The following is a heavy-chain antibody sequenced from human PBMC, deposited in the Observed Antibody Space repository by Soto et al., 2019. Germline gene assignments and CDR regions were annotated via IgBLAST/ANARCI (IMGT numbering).Heavy chain of an antibody. J-gene: IGHJ3*02. D-gene: IGHD6-19*01. CDR2: IYYSGST. CDR3: ARDLYSSGWYLDAFDI. Sequence: SETLSLTCTVSGGSISSSSYYWGWIRQPPGKGLEWIGSIYYSGSTYYNPSLKSRVTINPDTSKNQFSLQLNSVTPEDTAVYYCARDLYSSGWYLDAFDIWGQGTMVTVSS. CDR1: GGSISSSSYY. V-gene: IGHV4-39*02.